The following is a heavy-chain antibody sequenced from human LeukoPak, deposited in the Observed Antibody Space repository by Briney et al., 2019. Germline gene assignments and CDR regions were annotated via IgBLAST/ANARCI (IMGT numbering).Heavy chain of an antibody. Sequence: SETLSLTCTVSGGSISSYYWSWIRQPPGKGLEWIGYIYYSGSTNYNPSLKSRVTISVDTSKNQFSLKLCSVTAADTAVYYCARDRPGGDGYNYAFDYWGQGTLVTVSS. CDR3: ARDRPGGDGYNYAFDY. V-gene: IGHV4-59*01. CDR1: GGSISSYY. J-gene: IGHJ4*02. D-gene: IGHD5-24*01. CDR2: IYYSGST.